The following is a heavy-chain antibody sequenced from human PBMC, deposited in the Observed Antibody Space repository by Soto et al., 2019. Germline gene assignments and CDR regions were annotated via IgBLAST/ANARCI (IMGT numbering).Heavy chain of an antibody. CDR3: AREGILGPFDAYDL. V-gene: IGHV1-18*04. CDR1: VFTSSG. CDR2: ISTHNGNT. Sequence: QVQLVQSGAEVKKPGASVKVSCKASVFTSSGIRWVRQAPGQGLEWMGWISTHNGNTIYAQKFQGRVIMTIDTSTTTVYMELRSLRSDDTAIYFCAREGILGPFDAYDLWGQGTMVSASS. D-gene: IGHD3-3*01. J-gene: IGHJ3*01.